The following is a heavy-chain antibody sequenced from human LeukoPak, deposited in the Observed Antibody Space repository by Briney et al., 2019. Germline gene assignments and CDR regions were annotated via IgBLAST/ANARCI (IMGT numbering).Heavy chain of an antibody. D-gene: IGHD5-12*01. CDR3: ARVGDDIVAGGSWFDP. V-gene: IGHV1-69*13. CDR2: IIPIFGTA. Sequence: VASVKVSCKASGGTFRSYAISWVRQAPGQGLEWMGGIIPIFGTAKYAQNFQGRVTITADESTTTAYMELSSLRSEDTAVYYCARVGDDIVAGGSWFDPWGQGTLVTVSS. J-gene: IGHJ5*02. CDR1: GGTFRSYA.